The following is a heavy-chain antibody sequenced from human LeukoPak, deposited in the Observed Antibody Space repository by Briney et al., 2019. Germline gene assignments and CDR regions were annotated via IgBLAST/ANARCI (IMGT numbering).Heavy chain of an antibody. D-gene: IGHD2-15*01. CDR3: ARDPRYCSGGSCYSHPDY. Sequence: ASVKVSCKASGYTFTSYGFSWVRQAPGQGLERMGWSSAYNGNTNYAQKLQGRVTMTTDTSTSTAYMELRSLRSDDTAVYYCARDPRYCSGGSCYSHPDYWGQGTLVTVSS. CDR2: SSAYNGNT. V-gene: IGHV1-18*04. CDR1: GYTFTSYG. J-gene: IGHJ4*02.